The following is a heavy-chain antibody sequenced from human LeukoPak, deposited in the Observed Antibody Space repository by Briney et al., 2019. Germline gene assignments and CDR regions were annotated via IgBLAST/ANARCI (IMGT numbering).Heavy chain of an antibody. D-gene: IGHD2-2*01. CDR1: GGSFSGYY. CDR3: ARAYRVVPAAMDTFDY. J-gene: IGHJ4*02. CDR2: INHSGST. V-gene: IGHV4-34*01. Sequence: SETLSHTCAVYGGSFSGYYWSWIRQPPGKGLEWIGEINHSGSTNYNPSLKSRVTISVDTSKNQFSLKLSSVTAADTAVYYCARAYRVVPAAMDTFDYWGQGTLVTVSS.